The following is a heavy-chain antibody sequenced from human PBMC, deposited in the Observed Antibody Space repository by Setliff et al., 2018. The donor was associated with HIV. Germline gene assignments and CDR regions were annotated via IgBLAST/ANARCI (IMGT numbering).Heavy chain of an antibody. CDR1: GGSITTSTFY. CDR2: IYYSGST. D-gene: IGHD2-15*01. Sequence: SETLSLTCTVSGGSITTSTFYWGWIRQPPGKGLEWIGSIYYSGSTYYKPSLKSRVTISVDTSKNQFSLKLNSVTAADTAMYYCARVVDADYLDYWGQGTPVTVSS. J-gene: IGHJ4*02. CDR3: ARVVDADYLDY. V-gene: IGHV4-39*01.